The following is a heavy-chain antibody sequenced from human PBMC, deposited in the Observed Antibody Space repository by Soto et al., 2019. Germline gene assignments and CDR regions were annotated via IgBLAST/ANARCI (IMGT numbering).Heavy chain of an antibody. CDR3: AREKVGTTFFDN. Sequence: KASETLSLTCSVSVFAISRGYYLSWVRQPPGKGLEWIGSIYPSVSSYHNPSLETRVRLSIDTSKNQFTLNLTSVTAADTALYYCAREKVGTTFFDNWGQGIQVTVSS. D-gene: IGHD1-1*01. J-gene: IGHJ4*02. V-gene: IGHV4-38-2*02. CDR2: IYPSVSS. CDR1: VFAISRGYY.